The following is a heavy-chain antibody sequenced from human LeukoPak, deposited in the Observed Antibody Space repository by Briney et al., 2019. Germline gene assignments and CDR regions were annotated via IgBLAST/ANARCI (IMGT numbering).Heavy chain of an antibody. Sequence: GGSLRLSCAASGFTFSRTSMHWVRQSPGKGLEWVAVISFDGGTKYYADSVKGRLTVSRDNSKKALYLQMNSLRTEDTAVYFCARGLTAIRGIEYSYYGMDVWGQGTTVTVSS. J-gene: IGHJ6*02. V-gene: IGHV3-30-3*01. CDR2: ISFDGGTK. D-gene: IGHD3-10*01. CDR1: GFTFSRTS. CDR3: ARGLTAIRGIEYSYYGMDV.